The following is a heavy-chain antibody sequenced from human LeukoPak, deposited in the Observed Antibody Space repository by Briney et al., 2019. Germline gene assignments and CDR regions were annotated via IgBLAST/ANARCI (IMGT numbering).Heavy chain of an antibody. CDR2: IYYSGST. V-gene: IGHV4-59*08. CDR3: ARTVITMVRGVISWFDP. Sequence: SETLSLTCTVSGGSISSYYWSWIRQPPGKGLEWIGHIYYSGSTNYNPSLKSRVTISVDTSKNQFSPKLSSVTAADTAVYYCARTVITMVRGVISWFDPWGQGTLVTVSS. CDR1: GGSISSYY. D-gene: IGHD3-10*01. J-gene: IGHJ5*02.